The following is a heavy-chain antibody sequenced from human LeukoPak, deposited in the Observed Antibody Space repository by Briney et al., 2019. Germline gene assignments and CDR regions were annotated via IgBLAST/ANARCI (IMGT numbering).Heavy chain of an antibody. D-gene: IGHD3-10*01. V-gene: IGHV4-34*01. J-gene: IGHJ5*02. CDR3: ARDPVRGVIGWFDP. CDR1: GGSFSGYY. CDR2: INHSGST. Sequence: SPSETLSLTCAVYGGSFSGYYWSWIRQPPGKGLEWIGEINHSGSTNYNPSLKSRVTISVDTSKNQFSLKLSSVTAADTAVYYCARDPVRGVIGWFDPWGRGTLVTVSS.